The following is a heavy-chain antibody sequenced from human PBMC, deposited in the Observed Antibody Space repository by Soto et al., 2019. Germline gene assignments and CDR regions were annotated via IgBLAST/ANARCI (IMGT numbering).Heavy chain of an antibody. J-gene: IGHJ4*02. V-gene: IGHV4-4*02. CDR2: IYHSGST. D-gene: IGHD6-6*01. CDR3: ARGGGSSPDFDY. Sequence: SETLSLTCAVSSGSIGSSNWWSWVRQPPGKGLEWIGEIYHSGSTNYNPSLKSRVTISVDKSKNQFSLKLSSVTAADTAVYYCARGGGSSPDFDYWGQGTLVTVSS. CDR1: SGSIGSSNW.